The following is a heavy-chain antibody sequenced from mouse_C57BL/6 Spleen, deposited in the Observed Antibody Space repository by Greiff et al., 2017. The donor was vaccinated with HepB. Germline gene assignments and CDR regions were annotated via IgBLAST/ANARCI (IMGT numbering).Heavy chain of an antibody. V-gene: IGHV5-4*01. CDR2: ISDGGSYT. CDR3: ARDEWARQPTWFAY. Sequence: EVQRVESGGGLVKPGGSLKLSCAASGFTFSSYAMSWVRQTPEKRLEWVATISDGGSYTYYPDNVKGRFTISRDNAKNNLYLQMSHLKSEDTAMYYCARDEWARQPTWFAYWGQGTLVTVSA. CDR1: GFTFSSYA. J-gene: IGHJ3*01. D-gene: IGHD3-2*01.